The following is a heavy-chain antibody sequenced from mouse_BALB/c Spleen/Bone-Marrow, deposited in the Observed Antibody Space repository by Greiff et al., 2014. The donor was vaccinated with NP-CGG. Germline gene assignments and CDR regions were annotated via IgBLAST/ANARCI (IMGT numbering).Heavy chain of an antibody. CDR2: ISSGGSYT. D-gene: IGHD3-3*01. CDR1: GFTFSSYG. J-gene: IGHJ4*01. Sequence: EVQLQQSGGDLVKPGGSMKLSCAASGFTFSSYGMSWVRQTPDKRLEWVATISSGGSYTYYPDSVKGRFTSSRDNAKNTLYLQMSSLKSEDTAMYYCARHRDAMDYWGQGTSVTVSS. V-gene: IGHV5-6*01. CDR3: ARHRDAMDY.